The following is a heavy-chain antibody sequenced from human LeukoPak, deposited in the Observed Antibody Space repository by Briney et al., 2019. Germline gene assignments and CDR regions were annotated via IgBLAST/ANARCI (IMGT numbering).Heavy chain of an antibody. V-gene: IGHV3-23*01. CDR3: AKVGCSSTSCPTDY. CDR1: GFTFSSYA. D-gene: IGHD2-2*01. Sequence: PGGSLRLSCAASGFTFSSYAMSWVRQAPGKGLEWVSAISGSGDTTNYADSVKGRFTISRDNSKNTLYLQMNSLRAEDTAVYYCAKVGCSSTSCPTDYWGQGTLVTVSS. CDR2: ISGSGDTT. J-gene: IGHJ4*02.